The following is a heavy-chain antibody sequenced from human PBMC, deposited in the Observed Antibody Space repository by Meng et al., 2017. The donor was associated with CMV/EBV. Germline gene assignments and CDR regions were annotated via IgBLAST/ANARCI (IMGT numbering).Heavy chain of an antibody. CDR1: GFTFSSYG. Sequence: GGSLRLSCAASGFTFSSYGMHRVRQAPGKGLEWVAVIWYDGSNKYNADSVKGRFTISRDNSKNTLYLQMNSLRAEDTAVYYCAKDLRGGFFGVGYGMDVWGQGTTVTVSS. CDR2: IWYDGSNK. D-gene: IGHD3-3*01. CDR3: AKDLRGGFFGVGYGMDV. J-gene: IGHJ6*02. V-gene: IGHV3-33*06.